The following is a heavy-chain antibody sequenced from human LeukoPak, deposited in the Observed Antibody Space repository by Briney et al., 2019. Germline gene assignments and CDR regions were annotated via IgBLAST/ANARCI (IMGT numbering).Heavy chain of an antibody. D-gene: IGHD3-10*01. J-gene: IGHJ4*02. CDR3: ARDIDGVLDY. CDR2: IIPIFGAA. Sequence: ASVKVSCKASGGTFSTYAISWVRQAPGQGLEWMGGIIPIFGAANYAQKFQGRVTITADESTSTAYMELSSLRSEDTAVYYCARDIDGVLDYWGQGTLVTVSS. V-gene: IGHV1-69*13. CDR1: GGTFSTYA.